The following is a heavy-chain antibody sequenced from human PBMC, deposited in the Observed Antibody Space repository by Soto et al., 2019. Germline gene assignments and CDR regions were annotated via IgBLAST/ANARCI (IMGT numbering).Heavy chain of an antibody. V-gene: IGHV1-69*12. D-gene: IGHD4-4*01. CDR1: GGTFSSYA. Sequence: QVQLVQSGAEVKKPGSSVKVSCKASGGTFSSYAPSGARQAPGQGLEWMGGIIPSFGTSNYAQKFQGRVTITADESTSTAYMELSSLRSEDTAWYYCATDGGVYDYSPFDYWGQGTLVTVSS. CDR2: IIPSFGTS. J-gene: IGHJ4*02. CDR3: ATDGGVYDYSPFDY.